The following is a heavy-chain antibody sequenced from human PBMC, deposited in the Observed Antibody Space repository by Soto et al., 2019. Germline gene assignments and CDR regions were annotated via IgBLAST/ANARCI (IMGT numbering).Heavy chain of an antibody. CDR2: IYYSGST. V-gene: IGHV4-59*01. J-gene: IGHJ6*02. CDR3: ARVSSGWYFPYYYYGMDV. CDR1: GVSISSYY. Sequence: SETLSLTWPVSGVSISSYYWSWIRPPPGKGLEWSGYIYYSGSTNYNPSLKSRVTISVDTSKNQFSLKLSSVTAADTAVYYCARVSSGWYFPYYYYGMDVWGQGTTVTVS. D-gene: IGHD6-19*01.